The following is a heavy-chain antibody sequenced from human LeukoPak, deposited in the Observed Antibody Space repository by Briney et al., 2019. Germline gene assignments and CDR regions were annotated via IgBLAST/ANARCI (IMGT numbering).Heavy chain of an antibody. Sequence: GGSLRLSCAASGFTFSSYAMHWVRQAPGKGLEWVAVISYDGSNKYYADSVKGRFTISRDNSKNTLYLQMNSLRAEDTAVYYCARDLFSKGGSGSYYNPWGQGTLVTVSS. CDR1: GFTFSSYA. D-gene: IGHD3-10*01. CDR2: ISYDGSNK. J-gene: IGHJ5*02. CDR3: ARDLFSKGGSGSYYNP. V-gene: IGHV3-30-3*01.